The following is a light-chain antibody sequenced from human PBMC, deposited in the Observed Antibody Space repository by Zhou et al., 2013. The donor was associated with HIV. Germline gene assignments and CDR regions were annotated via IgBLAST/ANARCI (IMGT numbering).Light chain of an antibody. Sequence: DIVLTQSPATLSLSPGERATLSCRASQTVTSAYLVWYQHKSGQAPRLLIYGASSRATGSPRQVQWQWVWDRNSLLSISSLESEDFAVYYCHLYGYSSAFSFGGGTKVEIK. CDR2: GAS. CDR3: HLYGYSSAFS. CDR1: QTVTSAY. V-gene: IGKV3-20*01. J-gene: IGKJ4*01.